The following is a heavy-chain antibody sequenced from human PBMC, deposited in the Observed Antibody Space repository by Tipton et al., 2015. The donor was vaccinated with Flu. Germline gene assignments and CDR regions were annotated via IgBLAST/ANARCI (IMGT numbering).Heavy chain of an antibody. J-gene: IGHJ6*02. CDR2: IHPADSET. CDR3: VRRDGSKSYYYYGMDV. V-gene: IGHV5-51*01. Sequence: QLVQSGAGVKKPGESLRISCKGSGYSFNSYWIGWVRQMPGKGLELMGVIHPADSETRYSPSFQGQVTFSADKSISTAYLQWSSLKASDTAMYYCVRRDGSKSYYYYGMDVWGQGTTVTVSS. D-gene: IGHD5-24*01. CDR1: GYSFNSYW.